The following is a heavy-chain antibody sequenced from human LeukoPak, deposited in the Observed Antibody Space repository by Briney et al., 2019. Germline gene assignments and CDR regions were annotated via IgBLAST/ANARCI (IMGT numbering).Heavy chain of an antibody. Sequence: SGGSLRLSCAASGFNFSSYEMNWVRQAPGKGLEWVSYISSVGTTVYYADSVKGRFTISRDNAKNSLYLQMNSLRAEDTAVYYCARDQRLVHDYWGQGTLVTVSS. CDR3: ARDQRLVHDY. CDR2: ISSVGTTV. D-gene: IGHD6-19*01. CDR1: GFNFSSYE. V-gene: IGHV3-48*03. J-gene: IGHJ4*02.